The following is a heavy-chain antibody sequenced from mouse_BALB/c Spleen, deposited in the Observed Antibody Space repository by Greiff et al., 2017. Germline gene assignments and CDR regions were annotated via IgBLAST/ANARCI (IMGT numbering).Heavy chain of an antibody. CDR1: GYAFTNYL. Sequence: QVQLQQSGAELVRPGTSVKVSCKASGYAFTNYLIEWVKQRPGQGLEWIGVINPGSGGTNYNEKFKGKAPLTADKSSSTAYMQLSSLTSDDSAVYFCARSEYDYDEAVYAMDYWGQGTSVTVSS. CDR3: ARSEYDYDEAVYAMDY. CDR2: INPGSGGT. J-gene: IGHJ4*01. V-gene: IGHV1-54*01. D-gene: IGHD2-4*01.